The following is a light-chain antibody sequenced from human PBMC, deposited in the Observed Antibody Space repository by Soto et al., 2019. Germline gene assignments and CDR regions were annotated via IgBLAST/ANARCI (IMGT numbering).Light chain of an antibody. CDR1: QRVSSSF. CDR3: QQYGSSPWT. V-gene: IGKV3-20*01. CDR2: GAS. J-gene: IGKJ2*02. Sequence: EIVLTQSPGTLSLSPGERAALSCRASQRVSSSFLAWYQQKPGQAPRLLIYGASSRATGIPDRFSGSGSGTDFTLTISRLDPEDFAVYYCQQYGSSPWTFGQGTKLEI.